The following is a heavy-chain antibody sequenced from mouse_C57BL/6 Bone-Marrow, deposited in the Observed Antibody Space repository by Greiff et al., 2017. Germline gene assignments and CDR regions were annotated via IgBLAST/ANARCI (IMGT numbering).Heavy chain of an antibody. D-gene: IGHD1-1*01. J-gene: IGHJ2*01. Sequence: VQLQQSGPELVKPGASVKISCKASGYTFTDYYMNWVKQSHGKSLEWIGDINPNNGGTSYNQKFKGKATLTVDKSSSTAYMELRSLTSEDSAVYYCARGDYGSSYDFDYWGQGTTRTVSS. CDR1: GYTFTDYY. V-gene: IGHV1-26*01. CDR2: INPNNGGT. CDR3: ARGDYGSSYDFDY.